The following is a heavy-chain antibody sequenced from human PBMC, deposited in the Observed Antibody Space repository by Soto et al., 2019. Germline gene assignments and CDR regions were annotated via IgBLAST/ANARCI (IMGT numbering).Heavy chain of an antibody. D-gene: IGHD3-16*02. CDR1: GYTFTSYD. CDR2: MNPNSGNT. CDR3: ARGRGGTYYDYFWGSYRYHFDY. J-gene: IGHJ4*02. V-gene: IGHV1-8*01. Sequence: ASVKVSCKASGYTFTSYDINWVRQATGQGLEWMGWMNPNSGNTGYAQKFQGRVTMTRNTSISTAYMELSSLRSEDTAVYYCARGRGGTYYDYFWGSYRYHFDYWGQGALVTVSS.